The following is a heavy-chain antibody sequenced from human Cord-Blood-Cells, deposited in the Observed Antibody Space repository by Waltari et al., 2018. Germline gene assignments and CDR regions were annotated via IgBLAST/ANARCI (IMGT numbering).Heavy chain of an antibody. CDR1: GFTFDDYA. J-gene: IGHJ4*02. D-gene: IGHD2-2*01. CDR3: ASGYCSSTSCPMKDY. V-gene: IGHV3-9*01. Sequence: EVQLVESGGGLVQPGRSLRLSCAASGFTFDDYAMHWVRQAPGKGLEWVSGIRLNSGSIGYADSVKGRFTISRDNAKNSLYLQMNSLRAEDTALYYCASGYCSSTSCPMKDYWGQGTLVTVSS. CDR2: IRLNSGSI.